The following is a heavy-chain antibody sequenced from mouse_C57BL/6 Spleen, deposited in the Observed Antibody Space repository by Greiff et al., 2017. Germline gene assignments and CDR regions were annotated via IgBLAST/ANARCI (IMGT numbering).Heavy chain of an antibody. Sequence: QVQLQQSGAELMKPGASVKLSCKATGYTFTGYWIEWVKKRPGHGLEWIGEILPGSGSTTYNEKFKGKATFTAATSSNTAYMQLSSLTTEDSAIXYCARGVYYGSSSWFAYWGQGTLVTVSA. D-gene: IGHD1-1*01. CDR2: ILPGSGST. V-gene: IGHV1-9*01. CDR1: GYTFTGYW. J-gene: IGHJ3*01. CDR3: ARGVYYGSSSWFAY.